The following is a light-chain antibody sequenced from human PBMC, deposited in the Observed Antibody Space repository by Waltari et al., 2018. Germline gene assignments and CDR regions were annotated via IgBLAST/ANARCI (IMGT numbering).Light chain of an antibody. CDR2: DVS. J-gene: IGLJ1*01. V-gene: IGLV2-14*01. CDR1: SSDVGGYNY. CDR3: SSYTSRSTLYV. Sequence: QSALTQPASVSGSPGPSITISCTGTSSDVGGYNYVSWYQQHPGKAPKLMIYDVSKRPSGVSNRFSGSKSGNTASLTISGLQAEDEADYYCSSYTSRSTLYVFGTGTKVTVL.